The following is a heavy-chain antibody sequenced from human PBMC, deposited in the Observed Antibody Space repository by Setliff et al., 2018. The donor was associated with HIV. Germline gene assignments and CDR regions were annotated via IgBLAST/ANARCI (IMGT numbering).Heavy chain of an antibody. D-gene: IGHD6-13*01. Sequence: PSETLSLTCAVYGGSFSGYYWSWIRQPPGKGLEWIGEINHSGSTFYSPSLKSRVTXXXDTSKNQFSLKLSSVTAADTAIYYCTRGSPSSSWYGEYAYWGXGTLVTVSS. CDR2: INHSGST. V-gene: IGHV4-34*01. CDR1: GGSFSGYY. J-gene: IGHJ4*02. CDR3: TRGSPSSSWYGEYAY.